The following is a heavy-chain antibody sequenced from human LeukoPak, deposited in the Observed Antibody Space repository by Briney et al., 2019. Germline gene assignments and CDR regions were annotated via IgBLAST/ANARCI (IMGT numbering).Heavy chain of an antibody. J-gene: IGHJ3*01. Sequence: GGSLRLSCAASGFTFNTYSMGWVRQAPGKGLEWVSAISSTGDYTYYADSVKGRFTLSRDNSKNTLCLHMNSLRAEDTAVYYCAKGPSSGTYNDAFDVWGQGTMVIVSS. CDR2: ISSTGDYT. CDR1: GFTFNTYS. D-gene: IGHD1-26*01. V-gene: IGHV3-23*01. CDR3: AKGPSSGTYNDAFDV.